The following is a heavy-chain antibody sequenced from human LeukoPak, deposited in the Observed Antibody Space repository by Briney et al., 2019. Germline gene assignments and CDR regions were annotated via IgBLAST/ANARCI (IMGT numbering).Heavy chain of an antibody. D-gene: IGHD3-22*01. J-gene: IGHJ3*02. CDR2: IYYSGST. CDR1: GGSISSGDYY. CDR3: ARLDFYDLSSHVFDI. Sequence: PSETLSLTCTVSGGSISSGDYYWSWIHQPPGKGLEWIGYIYYSGSTYYNPSLKSRVTISVDTSKNQFSLRLSSVTAADTAVYYCARLDFYDLSSHVFDIWGQGAMVTVSS. V-gene: IGHV4-30-4*01.